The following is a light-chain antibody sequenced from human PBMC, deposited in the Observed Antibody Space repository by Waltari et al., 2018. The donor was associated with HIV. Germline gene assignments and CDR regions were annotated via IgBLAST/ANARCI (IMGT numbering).Light chain of an antibody. J-gene: IGKJ2*01. CDR1: QSVINSY. Sequence: EIVLTQSPGPLSLSPGEPPPLSCGAGQSVINSYFAWYQQNPARAPRLLYYGASSRATGIPDSFSGSGCGTDFTLTISRQEPEVFAVYYCQQYGSSPRYTFGQGTKLEIK. CDR3: QQYGSSPRYT. V-gene: IGKV3-20*01. CDR2: GAS.